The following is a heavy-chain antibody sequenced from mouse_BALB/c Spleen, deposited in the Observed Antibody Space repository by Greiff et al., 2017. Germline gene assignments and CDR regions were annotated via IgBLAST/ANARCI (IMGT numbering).Heavy chain of an antibody. V-gene: IGHV1-69*01. D-gene: IGHD4-1*01. CDR1: GYTFTDYW. J-gene: IGHJ2*01. Sequence: QVQLQQPGAELVMPGASVKMSCKASGYTFTDYWMHWVKQRPGQGLEWIGAIDTSDSYTSYNQKFKGKATLTVDESSSTAYMQLSSLTSEDSAVYYCARRGVTGTYFDYWGQGTTLTVSS. CDR3: ARRGVTGTYFDY. CDR2: IDTSDSYT.